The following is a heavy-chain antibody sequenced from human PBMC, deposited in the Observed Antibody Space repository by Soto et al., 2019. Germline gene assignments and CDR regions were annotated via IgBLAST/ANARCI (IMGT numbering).Heavy chain of an antibody. D-gene: IGHD2-15*01. J-gene: IGHJ6*02. Sequence: SETVSLTCTVSGGSVSSSSYYWSWIRQPPGKGLEWIGYIYHSGSSNKSPSLKSRVTISLDTSKNQYSLMLSSVTAADTAVYYCARVSCGGSCYVAYYGMDVWGQGTTVTVSS. CDR2: IYHSGSS. CDR1: GGSVSSSSYY. CDR3: ARVSCGGSCYVAYYGMDV. V-gene: IGHV4-61*01.